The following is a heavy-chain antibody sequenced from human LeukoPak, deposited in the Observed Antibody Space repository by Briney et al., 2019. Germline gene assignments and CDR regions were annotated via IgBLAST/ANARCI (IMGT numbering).Heavy chain of an antibody. V-gene: IGHV3-48*01. CDR3: AREYSSSSGRAFDI. CDR1: GFTFTTYT. D-gene: IGHD6-6*01. CDR2: ISSSSAI. J-gene: IGHJ3*02. Sequence: SGGSLRLSCAASGFTFTTYTMNWVRQTPGKGLEWVSFISSSSAIYYADSVKGRFTISRDNAKNSLFLQMNSLRAEDTAVYYCAREYSSSSGRAFDIWGQGTMVTVSS.